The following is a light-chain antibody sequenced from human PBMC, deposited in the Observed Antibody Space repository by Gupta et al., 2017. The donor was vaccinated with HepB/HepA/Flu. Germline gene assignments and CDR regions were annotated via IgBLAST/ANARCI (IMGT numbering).Light chain of an antibody. V-gene: IGKV3-15*01. CDR1: QSVSRH. CDR3: QQYNNWPWP. J-gene: IGKJ1*01. Sequence: EIVMTQSPATLSVSPGERATLSCRASQSVSRHLAWYQQKPGQAPRLLIDETSSRAAGFPARFSGSGSGREFTLTISSLQAEDFAFYYCQQYNNWPWPFGQGTQVEIK. CDR2: ETS.